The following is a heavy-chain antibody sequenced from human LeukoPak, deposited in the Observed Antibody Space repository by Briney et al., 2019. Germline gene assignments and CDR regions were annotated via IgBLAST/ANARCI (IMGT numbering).Heavy chain of an antibody. D-gene: IGHD1-26*01. CDR2: IYHSGST. CDR1: SIXXXYW. CDR3: ATTTIRLGY. Sequence: SIXXXYWWSWVRQPPGKGLEWIGEIYHSGSTNYNPSLKSRVTISMDKSKNQFSLKLSSVTAADTAVYYCATTTIRLGYWGQGTLVTVSS. V-gene: IGHV4-4*02. J-gene: IGHJ4*02.